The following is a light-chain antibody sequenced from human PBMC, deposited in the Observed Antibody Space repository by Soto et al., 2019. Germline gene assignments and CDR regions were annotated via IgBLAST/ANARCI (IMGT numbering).Light chain of an antibody. CDR2: DAS. J-gene: IGKJ2*01. CDR1: QDIGRS. CDR3: QHYHNLPRT. Sequence: DVPMTQSPSSLSASVGDRVTISCQASQDIGRSLNWFQQRPGKAPKLLIYDASNLETGVPPRFSGSGSGTDFTFTISSLQPEDMATYYCQHYHNLPRTFGQGTKVDLK. V-gene: IGKV1-33*01.